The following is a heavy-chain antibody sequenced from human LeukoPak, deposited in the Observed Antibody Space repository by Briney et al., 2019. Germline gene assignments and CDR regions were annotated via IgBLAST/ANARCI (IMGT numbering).Heavy chain of an antibody. D-gene: IGHD2-15*01. V-gene: IGHV4-39*07. Sequence: PSETLSLTCIVSGGSISSSSYYWGWIRQAPGKGLEWIGTIYYSGTTYYNPSLKSRVTISVDTSKNQFSLKLSSVTAADTAVYYCARVDGGSCCLDAFDIWGQGTMVTVSS. J-gene: IGHJ3*02. CDR1: GGSISSSSYY. CDR3: ARVDGGSCCLDAFDI. CDR2: IYYSGTT.